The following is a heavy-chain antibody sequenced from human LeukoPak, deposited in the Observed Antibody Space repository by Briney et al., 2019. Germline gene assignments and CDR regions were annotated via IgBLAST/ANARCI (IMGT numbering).Heavy chain of an antibody. V-gene: IGHV3-20*04. Sequence: GGSLRLSCAASGFTFDDYGMSWVRQTPGKGLEWVSGISWNGGSTGYADSVKGRFTISRDNAENSLYLQMNSLRAEDTAVYYCAKDRFWGFLEWPDAFDIWGQGTMVTVSS. J-gene: IGHJ3*02. D-gene: IGHD3-3*01. CDR1: GFTFDDYG. CDR2: ISWNGGST. CDR3: AKDRFWGFLEWPDAFDI.